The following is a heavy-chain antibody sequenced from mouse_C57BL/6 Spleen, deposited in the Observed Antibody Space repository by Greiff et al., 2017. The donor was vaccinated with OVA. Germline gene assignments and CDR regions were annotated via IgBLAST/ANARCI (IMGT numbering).Heavy chain of an antibody. Sequence: EVQVVESGGGLVQPKGSLKLSCAASGFSFNTYAMNWVRQAPGKGLEWVARIRSKSNNYATYYADSVKDRFTISRDDSESMLYLQMNNLKTEDTAMYYCVREGPIYYYFDYWGQGTTLTVSS. CDR2: IRSKSNNYAT. D-gene: IGHD2-1*01. J-gene: IGHJ2*01. CDR3: VREGPIYYYFDY. CDR1: GFSFNTYA. V-gene: IGHV10-1*01.